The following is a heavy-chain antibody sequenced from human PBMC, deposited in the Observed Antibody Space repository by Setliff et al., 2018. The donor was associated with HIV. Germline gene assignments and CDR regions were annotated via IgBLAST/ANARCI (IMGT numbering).Heavy chain of an antibody. CDR2: IYHTGNP. CDR1: GFSISRRYY. Sequence: PSETLSLTCDVSGFSISRRYYWGWIRQSPGKGLEWIGNIYHTGNPYYNPSLNDRATMSLDTSKNQFALKLNSVTAEDTAVYYGARDALVLVISVYGFWGQGTPVTVSS. D-gene: IGHD3-22*01. J-gene: IGHJ4*02. V-gene: IGHV4-38-2*02. CDR3: ARDALVLVISVYGF.